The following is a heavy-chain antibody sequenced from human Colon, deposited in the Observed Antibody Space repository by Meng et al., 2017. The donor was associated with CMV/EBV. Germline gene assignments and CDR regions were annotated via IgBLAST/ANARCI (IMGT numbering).Heavy chain of an antibody. V-gene: IGHV3-7*01. CDR1: GLSFSNFW. J-gene: IGHJ3*02. Sequence: GESLKISCAASGLSFSNFWMSWVRQTPGKGLEWVASIQQDGSLTYYVDSVKGRFTISRDNAKNSLYLEMNNLRAEDTAVYYCVRTAVFEGIVHDAFDIWGQGTMVIVSS. CDR2: IQQDGSLT. D-gene: IGHD3-3*01. CDR3: VRTAVFEGIVHDAFDI.